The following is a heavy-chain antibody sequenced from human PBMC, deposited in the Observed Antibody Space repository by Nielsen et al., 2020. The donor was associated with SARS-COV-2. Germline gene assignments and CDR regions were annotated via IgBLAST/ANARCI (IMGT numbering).Heavy chain of an antibody. CDR1: GGSISSGGHY. Sequence: SETLSLTCTVSGGSISSGGHYWSWVRQFPGTGLQWIGYIYYSGDTYYNPSLRSRVSISLDTSQSQFSLNLGSVTAADTAVYYCARDSPFYYMDVWGKGTTVTVSS. V-gene: IGHV4-31*03. J-gene: IGHJ6*03. CDR2: IYYSGDT. CDR3: ARDSPFYYMDV.